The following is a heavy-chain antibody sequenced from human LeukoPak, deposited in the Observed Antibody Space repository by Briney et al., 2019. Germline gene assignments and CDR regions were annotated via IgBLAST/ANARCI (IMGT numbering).Heavy chain of an antibody. CDR1: GGSISSGGYY. Sequence: SQTLSLTCTVSGGSISSGGYYWSWIRQPAGKGLEWIGRIYTSGSTNYNPSLKSRVTMSVDTSKNQFSLKLSSVTAADTAVYYCAGSSLAGSRDYWGQGTLVTVSS. CDR3: AGSSLAGSRDY. V-gene: IGHV4-61*02. CDR2: IYTSGST. J-gene: IGHJ4*02. D-gene: IGHD3-10*01.